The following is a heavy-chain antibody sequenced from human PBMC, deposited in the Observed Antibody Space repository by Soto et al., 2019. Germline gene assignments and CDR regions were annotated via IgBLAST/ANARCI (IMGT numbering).Heavy chain of an antibody. Sequence: PGGSLRLSCAAARFTFSSYGMHWVRRAPGKGLEWVAVISYDGSNKYYADSVKGRFTISRDNSKNTLYLQMNSLRAEDTAVYYCAKDHLYNWNYVQYYYYGMDVWGQGTTVTVSS. CDR1: RFTFSSYG. CDR3: AKDHLYNWNYVQYYYYGMDV. V-gene: IGHV3-30*18. CDR2: ISYDGSNK. D-gene: IGHD1-7*01. J-gene: IGHJ6*02.